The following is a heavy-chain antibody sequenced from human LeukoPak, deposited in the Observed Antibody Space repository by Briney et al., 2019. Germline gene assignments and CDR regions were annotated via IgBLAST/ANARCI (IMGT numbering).Heavy chain of an antibody. CDR3: ARDMAPDYYDSSGYQVGFDY. J-gene: IGHJ4*02. CDR1: GDSVSINSAA. Sequence: SQTLSLTCAISGDSVSINSAAWNWIRQSPSRSLEWLGRTYYRSKWYNDYAVSVKSRITINPDTSKNQFSLQLNSVTPEDTAVYYCARDMAPDYYDSSGYQVGFDYWGQGTLVTVSS. D-gene: IGHD3-22*01. CDR2: TYYRSKWYN. V-gene: IGHV6-1*01.